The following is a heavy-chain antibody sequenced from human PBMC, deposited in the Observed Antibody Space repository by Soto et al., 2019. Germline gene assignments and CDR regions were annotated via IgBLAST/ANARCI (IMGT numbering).Heavy chain of an antibody. CDR2: ISYDGSNK. CDR3: AKADIVAPGGAFDI. V-gene: IGHV3-30*18. J-gene: IGHJ3*02. CDR1: GLILSNSG. Sequence: LSSQAHGLILSNSGLHRERQARGKGLEWVAVISYDGSNKYYADSVKGRFTISRDNSKNTLYLQMNSLRAEDTAVYYCAKADIVAPGGAFDIWGQGTMVTVSS. D-gene: IGHD5-12*01.